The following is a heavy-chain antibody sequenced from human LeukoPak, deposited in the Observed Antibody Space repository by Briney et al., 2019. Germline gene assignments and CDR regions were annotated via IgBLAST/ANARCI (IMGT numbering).Heavy chain of an antibody. J-gene: IGHJ4*02. CDR3: AKVTNSGWYGGFDY. V-gene: IGHV4-4*07. Sequence: SETLSLTCTVSGDSISSTYWSWIRQPAGKGLEWIGRIYTSGSTNYNPSLKSRVTMSLDTSKNQFSLKLSSVTAADTAVYYCAKVTNSGWYGGFDYWGQGTLVTVSS. D-gene: IGHD6-19*01. CDR2: IYTSGST. CDR1: GDSISSTY.